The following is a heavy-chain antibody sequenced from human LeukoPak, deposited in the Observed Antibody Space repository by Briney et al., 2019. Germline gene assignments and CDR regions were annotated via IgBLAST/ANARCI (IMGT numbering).Heavy chain of an antibody. Sequence: ASVKVSCKVSGYSFTANYIYWVRQAPGQGLKWMGWINPNTGGTNYAQKFQGRVTMTSDTSTSTAYMELSSLTYDDTAIYYCARQQMKVRQVWSRHYNFQQGKKGDYHNGMDVWGQGTTVSVSS. D-gene: IGHD3-3*01. J-gene: IGHJ6*02. CDR2: INPNTGGT. CDR1: GYSFTANY. V-gene: IGHV1-2*02. CDR3: ARQQMKVRQVWSRHYNFQQGKKGDYHNGMDV.